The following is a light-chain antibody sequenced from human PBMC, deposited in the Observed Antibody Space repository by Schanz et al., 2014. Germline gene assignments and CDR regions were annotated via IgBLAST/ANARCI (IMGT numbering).Light chain of an antibody. CDR2: GNS. J-gene: IGLJ3*02. V-gene: IGLV1-40*01. Sequence: QSVLTQPPSVSGAPGQRVSISCAGSSSNIGAGYDVHWFQQHPGTAPKLLIYGNSDRPSGVPDRFSNSKSGTSASLAISGLQSEDEADYYCAAWDDSLNGQVFGGGTKLTVL. CDR3: AAWDDSLNGQV. CDR1: SSNIGAGYD.